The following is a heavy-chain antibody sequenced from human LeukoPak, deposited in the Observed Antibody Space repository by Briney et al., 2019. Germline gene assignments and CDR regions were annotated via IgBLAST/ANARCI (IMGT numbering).Heavy chain of an antibody. J-gene: IGHJ5*02. CDR1: GFTFSSYA. Sequence: GGSLRLSCAASGFTFSSYAMHWVRQAPGKGLEWVAVISYDGSNKYYADSVKGRFTISRDNAKNSLYLQMNSLRAEDTAVYYCARDPRQQLVKDWFDPWGQGTLVTVSS. V-gene: IGHV3-30-3*01. CDR2: ISYDGSNK. D-gene: IGHD6-13*01. CDR3: ARDPRQQLVKDWFDP.